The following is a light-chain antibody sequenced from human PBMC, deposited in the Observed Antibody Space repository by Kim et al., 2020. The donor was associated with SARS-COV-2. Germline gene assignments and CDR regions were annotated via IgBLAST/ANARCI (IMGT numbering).Light chain of an antibody. J-gene: IGKJ1*01. CDR3: QQYYSIPWT. V-gene: IGKV4-1*01. CDR2: WAS. Sequence: DIVMTQSPDSLAVSLGERATINCKSSQSVLYSSNNENHLAWYQQKPGQPPKLLIYWASTRESGVPDRFSGSGSGTDFTLTISSLQAEDVAVYYCQQYYSIPWTFGQGTKVDIK. CDR1: QSVLYSSNNENH.